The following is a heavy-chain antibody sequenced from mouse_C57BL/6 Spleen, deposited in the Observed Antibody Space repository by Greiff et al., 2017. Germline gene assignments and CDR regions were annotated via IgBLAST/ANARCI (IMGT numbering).Heavy chain of an antibody. V-gene: IGHV1-52*01. CDR2: IDPSDSET. CDR1: GYTFTSYW. J-gene: IGHJ2*01. D-gene: IGHD1-1*01. Sequence: QVQLQQPGAELERPGSSVKLSCKASGYTFTSYWMHWVKQRPIQGLEWIGNIDPSDSETHYNQKFKDKATLTVDKSSSTAYMQLSSLTSEDSAVYYCAREGGSSDYFDYWGQGTTLTVSS. CDR3: AREGGSSDYFDY.